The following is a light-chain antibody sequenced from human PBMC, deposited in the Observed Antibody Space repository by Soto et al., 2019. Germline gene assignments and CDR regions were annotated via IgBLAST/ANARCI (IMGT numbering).Light chain of an antibody. V-gene: IGKV1-5*01. J-gene: IGKJ1*01. CDR2: TGS. CDR1: QTISSW. Sequence: DIQMTQSPSTLSGSVGDRVTITCRASQTISSWLAWYQQKPGKAPNLLICTGSSLQSGVPSRFSGTGSGTEFTFSITSLQPEDFGTYYCQQCYMGWTFGQGTKVDIK. CDR3: QQCYMGWT.